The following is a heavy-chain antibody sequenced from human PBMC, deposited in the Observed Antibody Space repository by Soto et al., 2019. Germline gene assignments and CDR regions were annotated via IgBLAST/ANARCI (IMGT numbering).Heavy chain of an antibody. CDR3: ARHEGEYNSGIPPWLDY. J-gene: IGHJ4*02. CDR2: IYYSGRT. Sequence: QLQLQESGPGLVKPSETLSLTCTVSGGSISSSSYHWGWFRQPPGKGLEWIGSIYYSGRTYDNPSLKSRLTISVDTSKNQFSLKLSAVTAADTAVYYCARHEGEYNSGIPPWLDYWGKGTLVTVSS. CDR1: GGSISSSSYH. V-gene: IGHV4-39*01. D-gene: IGHD1-26*01.